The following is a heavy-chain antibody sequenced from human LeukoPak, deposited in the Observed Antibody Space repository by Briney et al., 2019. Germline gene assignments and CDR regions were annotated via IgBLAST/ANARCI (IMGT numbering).Heavy chain of an antibody. CDR1: GFTFSNYA. D-gene: IGHD2-21*02. CDR2: ISGSGDNT. V-gene: IGHV3-23*01. Sequence: GGSLRLSCAVSGFTFSNYAMSWVRQAPGKGLEWVSAISGSGDNTYYADSVKGRFTVSRDNSKNTLYVQMKSLRAEDTAVYYCAKDFVVVPGNVNYFDYWGQGTLVTVSS. J-gene: IGHJ4*02. CDR3: AKDFVVVPGNVNYFDY.